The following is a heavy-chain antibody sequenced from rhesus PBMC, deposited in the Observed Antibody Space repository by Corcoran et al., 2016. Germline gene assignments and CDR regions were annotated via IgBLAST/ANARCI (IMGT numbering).Heavy chain of an antibody. V-gene: IGHV4-160*01. CDR1: GGSISGNF. D-gene: IGHD6-31*01. CDR3: ARKSPYGPNSDWYQGTFDY. CDR2: IYGSGGST. Sequence: QVQLQESGPGLVKPSETLSLTCAVSGGSISGNFCRWILLPPGTVLAWVGRIYGSGGSTDYNPSLKSRVTISTDTSKNQFSLKLSSVTAADTAVYFCARKSPYGPNSDWYQGTFDYWGQGVLVTVSS. J-gene: IGHJ4*01.